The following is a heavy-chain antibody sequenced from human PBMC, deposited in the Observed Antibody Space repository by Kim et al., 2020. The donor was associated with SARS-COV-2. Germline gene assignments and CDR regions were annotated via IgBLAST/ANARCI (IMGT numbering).Heavy chain of an antibody. CDR1: GYTFTKYW. J-gene: IGHJ4*02. Sequence: GESLKISCQGSGYTFTKYWISWLRQLPAKGLEWIGRIDPLDSYTTYNPSFQGHVTISVDGSTNTAVLHWGGLRASDTATYYCATGDLEPYFDYWGQGTLVAVSS. CDR3: ATGDLEPYFDY. D-gene: IGHD3-10*01. V-gene: IGHV5-10-1*01. CDR2: IDPLDSYT.